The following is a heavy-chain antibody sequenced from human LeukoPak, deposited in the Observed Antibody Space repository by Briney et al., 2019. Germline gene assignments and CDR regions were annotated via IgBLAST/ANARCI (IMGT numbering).Heavy chain of an antibody. V-gene: IGHV4-34*01. CDR3: ARGGKGYYDFWSGYYPSYFDY. CDR1: GGSFSGYY. CDR2: INHSGST. Sequence: PSETLSLTCAVYGGSFSGYYWSWIRQPPGKGLEWIGEINHSGSTNYNPSLKSRVTISVDTSKYQFSLKLSSVTAADTAVYYCARGGKGYYDFWSGYYPSYFDYWGQGTLVTVSS. J-gene: IGHJ4*02. D-gene: IGHD3-3*01.